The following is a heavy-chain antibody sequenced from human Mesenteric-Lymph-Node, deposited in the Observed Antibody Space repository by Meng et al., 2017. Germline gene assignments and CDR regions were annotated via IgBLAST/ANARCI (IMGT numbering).Heavy chain of an antibody. J-gene: IGHJ3*02. CDR2: TYYRSKWYN. D-gene: IGHD6-13*01. Sequence: SQTLSLTCAISGDSVSSNSAAWNWIRQSPSRGLKWLGRTYYRSKWYNDYAVSVKSRITINPDTSKNQFSLQLNSVTPEDTAVYYCARDSGYSSSWYGDAFDIWGQGTMVTVSS. V-gene: IGHV6-1*01. CDR1: GDSVSSNSAA. CDR3: ARDSGYSSSWYGDAFDI.